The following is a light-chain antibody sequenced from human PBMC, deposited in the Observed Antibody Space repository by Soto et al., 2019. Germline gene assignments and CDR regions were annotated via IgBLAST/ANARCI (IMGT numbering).Light chain of an antibody. CDR1: QSISNW. CDR3: QQYNTCWT. V-gene: IGKV1-5*01. CDR2: DVS. J-gene: IGKJ1*01. Sequence: DIQMTQSPSTLSASVGDRVTITCRASQSISNWLAWYQQKPGKAPKLLIYDVSSLQNGVPSRFSGSGSGTEFTLTISSLQPDDSATYYCQQYNTCWTFGQGTKVDIK.